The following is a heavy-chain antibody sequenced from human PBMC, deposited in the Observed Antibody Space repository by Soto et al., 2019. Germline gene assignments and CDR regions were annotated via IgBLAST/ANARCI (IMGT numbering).Heavy chain of an antibody. CDR2: IIPIFGTA. J-gene: IGHJ5*02. V-gene: IGHV1-69*13. CDR3: ARDRRDIVAKISRFTNWFAP. D-gene: IGHD5-12*01. Sequence: GASVKVSCKASGGTFSSYAISWVRQAPGQGLEWMGGIIPIFGTANYAQKFQGRVTITADESTSTAYMELSSLRSEDTAVYYCARDRRDIVAKISRFTNWFAPWGQGTLVTVSS. CDR1: GGTFSSYA.